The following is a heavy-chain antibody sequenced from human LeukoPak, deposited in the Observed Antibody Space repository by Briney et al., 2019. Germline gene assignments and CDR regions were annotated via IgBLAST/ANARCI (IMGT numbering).Heavy chain of an antibody. V-gene: IGHV4-34*01. CDR2: INHSGST. CDR3: ARANYYDSSGYYSFDY. D-gene: IGHD3-22*01. Sequence: SETLSLTCAVYGGSFSGYYWSWIRQPPGKGLEWIGEINHSGSTNYNPSLKSRVTISVDTSKNQFSLKLSSVIAADTAVYYCARANYYDSSGYYSFDYWGQGTLVTVS. CDR1: GGSFSGYY. J-gene: IGHJ4*02.